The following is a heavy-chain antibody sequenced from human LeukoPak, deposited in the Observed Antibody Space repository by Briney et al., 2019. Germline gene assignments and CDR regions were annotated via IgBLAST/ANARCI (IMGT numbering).Heavy chain of an antibody. CDR3: ARDEGDNWFDP. V-gene: IGHV4-61*02. J-gene: IGHJ5*02. Sequence: SETLSLTCTVSGGSISSGSYFWSWIRQPAGKGLEWIGRIYTSGRTNYNPSLKGRATMSVDTSKNQFSLRLNSVTAADTAVYYCARDEGDNWFDPWGQGTLVTVSS. CDR2: IYTSGRT. CDR1: GGSISSGSYF.